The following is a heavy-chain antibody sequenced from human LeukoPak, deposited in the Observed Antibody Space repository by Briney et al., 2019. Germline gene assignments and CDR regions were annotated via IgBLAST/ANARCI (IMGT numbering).Heavy chain of an antibody. CDR1: GGSFSGYY. D-gene: IGHD1-1*01. Sequence: SETLSLTCAVYGGSFSGYYWSWIRQPPGKGLEWIGEINHSGSTNYNPSLKSRVTISVDTSKNQFSLKLSSVTAADTAVYHCATTGTHDAFDIWGQGTMVTVSS. CDR2: INHSGST. CDR3: ATTGTHDAFDI. V-gene: IGHV4-34*01. J-gene: IGHJ3*02.